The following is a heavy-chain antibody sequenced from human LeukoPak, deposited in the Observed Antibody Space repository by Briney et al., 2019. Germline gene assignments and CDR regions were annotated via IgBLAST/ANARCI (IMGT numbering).Heavy chain of an antibody. Sequence: SVKVSCKASGGTFSSYAISWVRQAPGQGLEWMGGIIPIFGTANYAQKFQGRVTMTEDTSTDTAYMELSSLRSEDTAVYYCATRTVTDGYAFDIWGQGTMVTVSS. CDR3: ATRTVTDGYAFDI. CDR1: GGTFSSYA. J-gene: IGHJ3*02. CDR2: IIPIFGTA. V-gene: IGHV1-69*06. D-gene: IGHD4-17*01.